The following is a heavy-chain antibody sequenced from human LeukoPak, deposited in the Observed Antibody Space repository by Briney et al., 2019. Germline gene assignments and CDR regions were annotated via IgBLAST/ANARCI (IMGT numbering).Heavy chain of an antibody. J-gene: IGHJ5*02. CDR2: INNSGST. V-gene: IGHV4-34*01. D-gene: IGHD4-17*01. CDR1: GGSFSGYY. CDR3: ARVTVTYNWLDP. Sequence: SQALSLTCAVDGGSFSGYYWSWISQPPGKGMEWNGEINNSGSTNYNPYLKSRVTRSVDTSKNQFSLKLSSVTAADTPVYYCARVTVTYNWLDPWGQGTLVTVSS.